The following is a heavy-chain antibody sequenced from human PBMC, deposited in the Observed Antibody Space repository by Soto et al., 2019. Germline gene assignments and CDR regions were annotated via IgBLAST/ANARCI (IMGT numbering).Heavy chain of an antibody. D-gene: IGHD5-12*01. V-gene: IGHV4-31*03. J-gene: IGHJ6*02. CDR3: ARGGYDSNYYYGMDV. CDR1: GGSISSGGYY. CDR2: VYYSGST. Sequence: QVQLQESGPGLVKPSQTLSLTCTVSGGSISSGGYYWSWIRQHPEKVLEWIGYVYYSGSTYYNPSLKSRVTISVDTSKNQFSLKLSSVTAADTAVYYCARGGYDSNYYYGMDVWGQGTTVTVSS.